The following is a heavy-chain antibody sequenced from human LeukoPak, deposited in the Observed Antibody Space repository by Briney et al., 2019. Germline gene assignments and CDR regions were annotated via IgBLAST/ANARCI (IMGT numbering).Heavy chain of an antibody. CDR3: ARVRFYGNSGHDLPDY. D-gene: IGHD1-26*01. CDR2: ISYDGSNK. CDR1: GFTFSSYA. J-gene: IGHJ4*02. Sequence: GSLRLSCAASGFTFSSYAMHWVRQVPGKGLEWVAVISYDGSNKYYAESVKGRFIISRDNSKNTLFLQLNSLRAEDMALYYCARVRFYGNSGHDLPDYWGQGTQVTVSS. V-gene: IGHV3-30-3*01.